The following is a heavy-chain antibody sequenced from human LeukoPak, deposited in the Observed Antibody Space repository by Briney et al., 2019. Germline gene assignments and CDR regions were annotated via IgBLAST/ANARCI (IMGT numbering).Heavy chain of an antibody. J-gene: IGHJ4*02. V-gene: IGHV4-39*01. CDR1: GGSISSTTYY. CDR2: IYYTGST. D-gene: IGHD2/OR15-2a*01. CDR3: VCGYYSRVDY. Sequence: SETLSLTCTVSGGSISSTTYYWGWIRQPPGKGLEWIGTIYYTGSTYYNPSLKSRVTISIDTSKNQFSLKLSSVTAADTAVYYCVCGYYSRVDYWGQGTLVTVSS.